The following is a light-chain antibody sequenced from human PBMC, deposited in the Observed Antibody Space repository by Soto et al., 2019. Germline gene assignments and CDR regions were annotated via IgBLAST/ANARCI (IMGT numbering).Light chain of an antibody. CDR1: QGISSY. CDR3: QQYYSYPFT. Sequence: AIRMTQSPSSLSASTGDRVTITCRASQGISSYLVWYQQKPGKAPKLLIYAASTLQSGVPSRFSGSGSGTDFTLTISCLQSEDFATYYCQQYYSYPFTFGPGTKVDIK. V-gene: IGKV1-8*01. CDR2: AAS. J-gene: IGKJ3*01.